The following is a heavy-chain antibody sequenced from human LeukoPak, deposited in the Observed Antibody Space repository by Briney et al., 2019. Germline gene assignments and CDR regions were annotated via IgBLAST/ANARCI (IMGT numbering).Heavy chain of an antibody. D-gene: IGHD1-1*01. Sequence: GASVKVSCKASGYTFTSYGISWVRQAPGQGLEWMGWISAYNGNTNYAQKLQGRVTMTTDTSTSTAYMELRSLRSDDTAVYYCAKGGQLERRRRGYYYYGMDVWGQGTTVTVSS. CDR1: GYTFTSYG. V-gene: IGHV1-18*01. CDR3: AKGGQLERRRRGYYYYGMDV. J-gene: IGHJ6*02. CDR2: ISAYNGNT.